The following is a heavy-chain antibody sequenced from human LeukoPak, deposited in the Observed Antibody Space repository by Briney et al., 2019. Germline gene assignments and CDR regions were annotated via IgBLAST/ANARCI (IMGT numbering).Heavy chain of an antibody. CDR3: ARGAVKGNPDYYYYYMDV. CDR2: IYYSGST. Sequence: SETLSLTCTVSGGSISSYYWSWIRQPPGKGLEWMGYIYYSGSTNYNPSLKSRVTISVDTSKNQFSLKLSSVTAADTAVYYCARGAVKGNPDYYYYYMDVWGKGTTVTVSS. CDR1: GGSISSYY. V-gene: IGHV4-59*01. D-gene: IGHD1-14*01. J-gene: IGHJ6*03.